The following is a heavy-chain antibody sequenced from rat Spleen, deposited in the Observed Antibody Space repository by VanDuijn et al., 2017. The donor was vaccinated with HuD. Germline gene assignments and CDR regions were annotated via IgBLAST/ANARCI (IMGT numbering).Heavy chain of an antibody. CDR3: ARHASTTVAYWYFDF. CDR1: GFTFSTFP. V-gene: IGHV5-29*01. J-gene: IGHJ1*01. CDR2: ISYGDSSGHSST. D-gene: IGHD1-1*01. Sequence: VQLVESGGGLVQPGRSLKLSCAASGFTFSTFPMAWVRQAPTKGLEWVATISYGDSSGHSSTYYRDSVKGRFTISRDNAKSTLYLQMDSLRSEDTATYYCARHASTTVAYWYFDFWGPGTMVTVSS.